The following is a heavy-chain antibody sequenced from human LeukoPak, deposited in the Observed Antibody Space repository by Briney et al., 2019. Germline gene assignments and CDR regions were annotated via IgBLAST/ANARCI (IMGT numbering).Heavy chain of an antibody. CDR2: MYYRGST. V-gene: IGHV4-59*08. CDR3: ARLVKDYDSSGYYYGNRFDY. CDR1: GGSISSFY. J-gene: IGHJ4*02. D-gene: IGHD3-22*01. Sequence: SETLSLTCTVSGGSISSFYWSWIAQPPGKGLEWIGYMYYRGSTNYNPSLKSRVTISEDTSKNQFSLKLTSVTAADTAVYYCARLVKDYDSSGYYYGNRFDYWGQGSLVTVSS.